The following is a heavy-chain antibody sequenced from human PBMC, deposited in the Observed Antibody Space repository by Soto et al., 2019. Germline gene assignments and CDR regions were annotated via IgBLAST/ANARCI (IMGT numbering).Heavy chain of an antibody. V-gene: IGHV4-39*01. CDR2: IFCGTT. CDR3: ACIFSGGYSYGFYYYGMDG. D-gene: IGHD5-18*01. CDR1: GCPISSSRYY. J-gene: IGHJ6*02. Sequence: SDTLSLTCTFSGCPISSSRYYWGWILHPPGKGLEWIGSIFCGTTDYNPSLKRRVTISVDPSKKQLSLKLSSMTSADMVVYYCACIFSGGYSYGFYYYGMDGWGPGTTVT.